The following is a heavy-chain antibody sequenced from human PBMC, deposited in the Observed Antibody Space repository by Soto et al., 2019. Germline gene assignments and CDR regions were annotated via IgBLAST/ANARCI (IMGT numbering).Heavy chain of an antibody. Sequence: VQLVQSGAEVKKPGSSVKVSCKTSGGTFSSYAISWVRQAPGQGLEWMGGIIPIFGTANYAQKFQGRVTITADKSTSTAYMELSSLRSEGTAVYYCANSGGYNSNYVRYFHYWGQGTLVTVSS. CDR1: GGTFSSYA. CDR2: IIPIFGTA. V-gene: IGHV1-69*06. J-gene: IGHJ4*02. D-gene: IGHD4-4*01. CDR3: ANSGGYNSNYVRYFHY.